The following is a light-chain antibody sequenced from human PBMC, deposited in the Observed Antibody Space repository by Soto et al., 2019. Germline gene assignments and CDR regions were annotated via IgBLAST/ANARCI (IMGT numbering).Light chain of an antibody. V-gene: IGKV1-39*01. CDR1: QSISSY. CDR2: AAS. J-gene: IGKJ2*01. CDR3: QQSYSTLYT. Sequence: DIQMTQSPSSLSASVGDRVTITCRASQSISSYLNWYQQKPGKAPKLLIYAASSLQSGVPSRFSGSGSGTDFTLKISSLQPEDFATYYCQQSYSTLYTFGQGTKLEIK.